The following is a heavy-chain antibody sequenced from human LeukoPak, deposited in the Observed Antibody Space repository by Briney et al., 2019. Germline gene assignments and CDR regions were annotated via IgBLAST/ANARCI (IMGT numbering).Heavy chain of an antibody. Sequence: GGSLRLSCAASGFTFSNYAMSWVRQAPGKGLEWVSAITGSGGNTYYADSVKGRFTISRDNSKNTVFLQMSSLRAEDTAVYYCAKWGDYDVLAGYYVSDYWGQGTLVTVSS. J-gene: IGHJ4*02. D-gene: IGHD3-9*01. CDR1: GFTFSNYA. CDR2: ITGSGGNT. V-gene: IGHV3-23*01. CDR3: AKWGDYDVLAGYYVSDY.